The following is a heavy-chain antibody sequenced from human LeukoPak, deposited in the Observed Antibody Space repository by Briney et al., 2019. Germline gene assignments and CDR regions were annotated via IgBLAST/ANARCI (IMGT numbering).Heavy chain of an antibody. CDR1: GFTVSSNY. CDR3: TTDLKDSSGYYYDSFDY. V-gene: IGHV3-66*01. Sequence: GGSLRLSCAASGFTVSSNYMSWVRQAPGKGLEWVSVIYSGGSTYYADSVKGRFTISRDNSKNTLYLQMNSLRTEDTAVYYCTTDLKDSSGYYYDSFDYWGQGTLVTVSS. CDR2: IYSGGST. D-gene: IGHD3-22*01. J-gene: IGHJ4*02.